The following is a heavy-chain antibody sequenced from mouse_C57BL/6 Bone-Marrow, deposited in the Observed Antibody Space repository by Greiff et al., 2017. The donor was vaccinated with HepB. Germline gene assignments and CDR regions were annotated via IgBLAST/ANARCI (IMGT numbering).Heavy chain of an antibody. CDR1: GFSFNTYA. CDR2: IRSKSNNYAT. Sequence: EVQLQESGGGLVQPKGSLKLSCAASGFSFNTYAMNWVRQAPGKGLEWVARIRSKSNNYATYYADSVKDRFTISRDDSESMLYLQMNNLKTEDTAMYYCVRHSPTTVVAPYAMDYWGQGTSVTVSS. D-gene: IGHD1-1*01. J-gene: IGHJ4*01. V-gene: IGHV10-1*01. CDR3: VRHSPTTVVAPYAMDY.